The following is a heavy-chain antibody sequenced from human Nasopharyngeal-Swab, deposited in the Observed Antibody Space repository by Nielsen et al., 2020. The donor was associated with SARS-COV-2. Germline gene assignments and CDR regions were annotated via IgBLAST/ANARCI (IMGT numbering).Heavy chain of an antibody. CDR1: GYSFTSYW. J-gene: IGHJ4*02. Sequence: GGSLRLSCKGSGYSFTSYWIGWVRQMPGKGLEWMGIIYPGDSDTRYSPSCQGQVTISADKSISTAYLQWSSLKASDTAMYYCARHLPYGDFDYWGQGTLVTVSS. V-gene: IGHV5-51*01. CDR3: ARHLPYGDFDY. CDR2: IYPGDSDT. D-gene: IGHD4-17*01.